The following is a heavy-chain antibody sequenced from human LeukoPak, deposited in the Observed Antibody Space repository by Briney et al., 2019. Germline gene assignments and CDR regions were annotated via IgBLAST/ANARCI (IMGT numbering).Heavy chain of an antibody. D-gene: IGHD2-8*02. CDR2: IYWDDDK. Sequence: ESGPTLVNPTQTLTLNCTFSGISLSTSGVGVGWIRQPPGKALEWLALIYWDDDKRYSPSLKSRLTITKDTSKNQVVLTMTNMDPVDTATYYCALWWDYFRFQHWGQGTLVTVSS. CDR1: GISLSTSGVG. CDR3: ALWWDYFRFQH. J-gene: IGHJ1*01. V-gene: IGHV2-5*02.